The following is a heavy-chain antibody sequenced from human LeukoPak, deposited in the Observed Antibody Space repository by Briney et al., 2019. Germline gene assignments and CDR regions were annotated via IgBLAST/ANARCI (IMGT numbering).Heavy chain of an antibody. CDR1: GGSFSGYY. D-gene: IGHD2-2*01. Sequence: SETLSLTCAVYGGSFSGYYWSWIRQPPGKGLEGIGEINHSGSTNYNPSLKSRVTISVDTSKNQFSLKLSSVTAADTAVYYCARIRSRYCSSTSCYRGWFDPWGQGTLVTVSS. CDR3: ARIRSRYCSSTSCYRGWFDP. V-gene: IGHV4-34*01. J-gene: IGHJ5*02. CDR2: INHSGST.